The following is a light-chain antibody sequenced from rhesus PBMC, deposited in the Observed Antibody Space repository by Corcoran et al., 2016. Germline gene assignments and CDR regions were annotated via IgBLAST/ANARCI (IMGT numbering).Light chain of an antibody. Sequence: EIVMTQSPATLSLSPGQTATLSCRASEIIGNNFAWYQQKPGQAPNLLVHGAYFRATGLPARFSGSDFRTEFTLTIYRLEPEDVGICHCQRYNDLFPVTFGGGTRVELK. J-gene: IGKJ4*01. CDR3: QRYNDLFPVT. CDR1: EIIGNN. V-gene: IGKV3-40*03. CDR2: GAY.